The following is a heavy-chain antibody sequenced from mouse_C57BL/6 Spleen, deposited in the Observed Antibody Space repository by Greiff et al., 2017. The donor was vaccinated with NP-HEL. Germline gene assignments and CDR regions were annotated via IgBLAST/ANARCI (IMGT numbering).Heavy chain of an antibody. CDR1: GYAFSSSW. V-gene: IGHV1-82*01. D-gene: IGHD1-1*01. CDR3: ARGDTTVDPLCAY. CDR2: IYPGDGDT. Sequence: VQLQQSGPELVKPGASVKISCKASGYAFSSSWMNWVKQRPGKGLEWIGRIYPGDGDTNYNGKFKGKATLTADKSSSTAYMQLSSLTSEDSAVYFCARGDTTVDPLCAYWGQGTLVTVSA. J-gene: IGHJ3*01.